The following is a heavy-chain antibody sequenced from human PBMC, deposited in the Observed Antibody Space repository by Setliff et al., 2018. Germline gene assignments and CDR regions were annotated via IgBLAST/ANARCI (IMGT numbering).Heavy chain of an antibody. V-gene: IGHV4-34*01. D-gene: IGHD6-19*01. Sequence: KPSETLSLTCAVYGGSFSGYYWSWIRQPPGKGLEWIGEINHSGSTNYNPSLKSRVTISVDKSTNQFSLKLNSVTAADTAVYYCVRTDYSDGRYSMDVWGKGTTVTVSS. CDR3: VRTDYSDGRYSMDV. J-gene: IGHJ6*03. CDR2: INHSGST. CDR1: GGSFSGYY.